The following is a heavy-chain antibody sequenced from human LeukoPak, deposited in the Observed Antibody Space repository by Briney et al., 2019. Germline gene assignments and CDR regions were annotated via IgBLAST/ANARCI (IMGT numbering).Heavy chain of an antibody. D-gene: IGHD5-24*01. V-gene: IGHV3-7*04. CDR3: TRETEMANLDY. J-gene: IGHJ4*02. Sequence: GGSLRLSCTASGFTFSSYWMNWVRQAPGKGLEWVANIKQDGSEKYYVDSVKGRFTISRDNAKKSLYLQMNSLRAEDTAVYYCTRETEMANLDYWGQGTLVTVSS. CDR1: GFTFSSYW. CDR2: IKQDGSEK.